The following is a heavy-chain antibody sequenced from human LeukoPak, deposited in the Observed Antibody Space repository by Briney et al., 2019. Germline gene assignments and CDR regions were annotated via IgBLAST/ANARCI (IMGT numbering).Heavy chain of an antibody. CDR1: GFXFSTYA. CDR2: ISSSSSYI. J-gene: IGHJ4*02. V-gene: IGHV3-21*01. Sequence: GGSLRLSCAASGFXFSTYAISWARQAPGKGLEWVSSISSSSSYIYYADSVKGRFTISRDNAKNSLSLQMNSLRAEDTAVYYCTRAWDYVWGSYPGVPGYWGQGTLVTVSS. D-gene: IGHD3-16*02. CDR3: TRAWDYVWGSYPGVPGY.